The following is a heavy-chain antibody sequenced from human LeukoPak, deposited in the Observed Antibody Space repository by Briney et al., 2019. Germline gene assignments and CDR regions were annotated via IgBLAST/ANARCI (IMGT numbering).Heavy chain of an antibody. Sequence: ASVKVSCKASGYTFTIYGISWVRQAPGQGLEWMGWISGYNGDTNYAQNFQGRVTMTTDTSTSTAYMELRSLRSDDTAVYYCARNRVTITTMRYFDPWGQGTRVTVSS. D-gene: IGHD4-11*01. CDR2: ISGYNGDT. CDR3: ARNRVTITTMRYFDP. V-gene: IGHV1-18*01. CDR1: GYTFTIYG. J-gene: IGHJ5*02.